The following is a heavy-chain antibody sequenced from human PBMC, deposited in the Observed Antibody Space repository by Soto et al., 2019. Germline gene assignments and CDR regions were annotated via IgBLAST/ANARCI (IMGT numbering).Heavy chain of an antibody. CDR2: IMPIFGTP. V-gene: IGHV1-69*13. CDR3: ARVHSSGIFYFVDP. CDR1: GGTFDSYV. D-gene: IGHD3-10*01. J-gene: IGHJ5*02. Sequence: ASVKVSCKASGGTFDSYVISWLRQAPGQGLEWMGGIMPIFGTPNYAQKFRGRVTISADESTSTAYLELSSLTSDDTAVYYCARVHSSGIFYFVDPWGQGTPVTVSS.